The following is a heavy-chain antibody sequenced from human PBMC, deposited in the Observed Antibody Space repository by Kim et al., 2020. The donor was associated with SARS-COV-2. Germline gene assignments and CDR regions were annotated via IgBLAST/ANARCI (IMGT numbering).Heavy chain of an antibody. D-gene: IGHD5-18*01. J-gene: IGHJ6*02. CDR3: ARDRAVDTAMVKYYYYYGMDV. Sequence: SETLSLTCTVSGGSISSGGYYWSWIRQHPGKGLEWIGYIYYSGSTYYNPSLKSRVTISVDTSKNQFSLKLSSVTAADTAVYYCARDRAVDTAMVKYYYYYGMDVWGQGTTVTVSS. CDR1: GGSISSGGYY. V-gene: IGHV4-31*03. CDR2: IYYSGST.